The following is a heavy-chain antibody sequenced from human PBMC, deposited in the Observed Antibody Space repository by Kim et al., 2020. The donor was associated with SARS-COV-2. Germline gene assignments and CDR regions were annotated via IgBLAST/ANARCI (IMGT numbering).Heavy chain of an antibody. V-gene: IGHV3-30*02. D-gene: IGHD3-3*01. CDR3: ATEPIFGFMDV. Sequence: KYYADSVKGLFTISRDNSKNTLYLQMDSLRAEDTAVYYCATEPIFGFMDVWGQGTTVTVSS. J-gene: IGHJ6*02. CDR2: K.